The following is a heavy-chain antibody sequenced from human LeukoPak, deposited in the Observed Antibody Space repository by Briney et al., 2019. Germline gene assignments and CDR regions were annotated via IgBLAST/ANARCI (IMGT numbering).Heavy chain of an antibody. CDR2: ISWNSGSI. CDR3: AKDRRSWYGDLDY. J-gene: IGHJ4*02. D-gene: IGHD6-13*01. Sequence: PGRSLRLSCAASGFTFDDYAMHWVRQAPGKGLEWVSGISWNSGSIGYADSVKGRFTISRDNAKNSLYLQMNSLRAEDTALYYCAKDRRSWYGDLDYWGQGTLVTVSS. V-gene: IGHV3-9*01. CDR1: GFTFDDYA.